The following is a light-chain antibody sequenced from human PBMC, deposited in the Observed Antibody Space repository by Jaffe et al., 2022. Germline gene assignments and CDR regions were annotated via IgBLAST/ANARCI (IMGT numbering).Light chain of an antibody. V-gene: IGKV1-8*01. CDR1: QDIGTY. CDR2: AAS. CDR3: QQYYSYPLT. J-gene: IGKJ4*01. Sequence: AIRMTQSPSSVSASTGDRITITCRASQDIGTYLAWYQQRPGRAPKLLIQAASTLQSGVPSRFTGTSSGTDFTLTISCLQSDDFATYYCQQYYSYPLTFGGGTEV.